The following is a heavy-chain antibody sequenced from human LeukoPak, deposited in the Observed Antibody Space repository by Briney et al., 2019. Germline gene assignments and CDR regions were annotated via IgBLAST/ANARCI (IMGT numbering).Heavy chain of an antibody. Sequence: SETLSLTCTVSGGSFSNYYWSWIRQSPGKGLEWIGYIFYSGSANYNPSLKSRVTMSLDTSKNQFSLRLSSVTVADTAVYYCARDQLGDAFDIWGQGTMVTVSS. J-gene: IGHJ3*02. CDR3: ARDQLGDAFDI. V-gene: IGHV4-59*01. CDR2: IFYSGSA. CDR1: GGSFSNYY. D-gene: IGHD3-16*01.